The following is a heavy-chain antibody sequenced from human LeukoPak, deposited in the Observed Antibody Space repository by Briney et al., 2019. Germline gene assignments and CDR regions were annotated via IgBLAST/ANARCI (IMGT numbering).Heavy chain of an antibody. CDR3: ARDRVMITFGAVIVIPSPYYYYGMDV. CDR1: GGSISSSTYY. D-gene: IGHD3-16*02. J-gene: IGHJ6*02. Sequence: SETLSLTCTVSGGSISSSTYYWGWIRQPPGKGLEWIGNIYYDGSTYYNPSLKSRVTISIDTSKNQFSLKLSSVTAADTAVYYCARDRVMITFGAVIVIPSPYYYYGMDVWGQGTTVTVSS. V-gene: IGHV4-39*07. CDR2: IYYDGST.